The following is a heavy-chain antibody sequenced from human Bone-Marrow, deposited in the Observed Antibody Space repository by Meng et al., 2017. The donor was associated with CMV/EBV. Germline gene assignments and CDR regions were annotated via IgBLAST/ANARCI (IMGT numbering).Heavy chain of an antibody. CDR3: ARDTSPTMIVVAPTGY. CDR1: GFTFSNIA. CDR2: ISYDGSNK. V-gene: IGHV3-30*04. J-gene: IGHJ4*02. Sequence: GESLKISCAASGFTFSNIAMAWVRQAPGKGLEWVAVISYDGSNKYYADSVKGRFTISRDNSKNTLYLQMNSLRAEDTAVYYCARDTSPTMIVVAPTGYWGQGTLVTVSS. D-gene: IGHD3-22*01.